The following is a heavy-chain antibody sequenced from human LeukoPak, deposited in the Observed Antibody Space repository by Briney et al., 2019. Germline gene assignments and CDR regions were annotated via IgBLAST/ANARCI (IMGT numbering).Heavy chain of an antibody. CDR2: ISYDGSNK. J-gene: IGHJ6*03. V-gene: IGHV3-30*04. Sequence: GGSLRLSCAASGFTFSSYAMHWVRQAPGKGLEWVAVISYDGSNKYYADSVKGRFTISRDNSKNTLYLQMNSLRAEDTAVYYCARVPYSSSWFLYYYYYYMDVWGKGTTVTVSS. CDR3: ARVPYSSSWFLYYYYYYMDV. D-gene: IGHD6-13*01. CDR1: GFTFSSYA.